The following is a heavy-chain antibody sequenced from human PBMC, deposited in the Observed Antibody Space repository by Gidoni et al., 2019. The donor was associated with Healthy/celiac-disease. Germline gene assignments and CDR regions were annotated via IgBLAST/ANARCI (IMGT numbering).Heavy chain of an antibody. D-gene: IGHD6-13*01. J-gene: IGHJ5*01. CDR1: GGSLSSYY. V-gene: IGHV4-59*01. CDR2: IYFSGST. CDR3: VGGSSGYESVGGISWFDP. Sequence: QVQLQESGPGLVKPSETLSLTCTVSGGSLSSYYWSGIRQPPGKGLEWIGYIYFSGSTNYNPSLKSRVTISVDTSKNQFSLKLSSVTAADTAVYYCVGGSSGYESVGGISWFDPWGQGTLVTVSS.